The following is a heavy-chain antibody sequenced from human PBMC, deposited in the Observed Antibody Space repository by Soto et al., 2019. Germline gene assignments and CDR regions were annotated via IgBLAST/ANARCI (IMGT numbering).Heavy chain of an antibody. CDR1: GGSISSSSYY. V-gene: IGHV4-39*01. J-gene: IGHJ6*02. CDR2: IYYSGST. D-gene: IGHD3-9*01. Sequence: PSETLSLTCTVSGGSISSSSYYWGWIRQPPGKGLEWIGSIYYSGSTYYNPSLKSRVTISVDTSKNQFSLKLSSVTAADTAVYYCATQGPYYDILTGYSGYYYYYGMDVWGQGTTVTVSS. CDR3: ATQGPYYDILTGYSGYYYYYGMDV.